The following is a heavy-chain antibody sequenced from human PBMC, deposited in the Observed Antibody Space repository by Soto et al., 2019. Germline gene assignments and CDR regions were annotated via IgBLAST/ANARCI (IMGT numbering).Heavy chain of an antibody. J-gene: IGHJ3*02. Sequence: GGSLRLSCAASGFTFSSYAMNWVRQAPGKGLEWVSSISSSGSSRYYADSVKGRFTISRDNAKNTLYLQMNSLSAEETEVYSGSCYGTERRTMFVEGNDAFDIWGQGTMVTVSS. V-gene: IGHV3-48*03. CDR2: ISSSGSSR. CDR1: GFTFSSYA. D-gene: IGHD3-10*02. CDR3: SCYGTERRTMFVEGNDAFDI.